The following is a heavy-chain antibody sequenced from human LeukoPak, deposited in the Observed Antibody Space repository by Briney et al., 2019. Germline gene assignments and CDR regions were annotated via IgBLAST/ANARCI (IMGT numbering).Heavy chain of an antibody. CDR3: AKDLREWYYDPNGNYFSYGMDV. CDR1: GSTFSDYY. J-gene: IGHJ6*02. CDR2: ISSRSGTI. Sequence: GGSLRLSCAASGSTFSDYYMSWLRQTPGKGLEWVSYISSRSGTIYYADSVKGRVTISRDNARNSLYLEMNSLRAEDTAVYYCAKDLREWYYDPNGNYFSYGMDVWGQGTTVVVSS. V-gene: IGHV3-11*01. D-gene: IGHD3-22*01.